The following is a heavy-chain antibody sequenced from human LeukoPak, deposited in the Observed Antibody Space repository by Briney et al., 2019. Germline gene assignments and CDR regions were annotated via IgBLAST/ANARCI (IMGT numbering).Heavy chain of an antibody. V-gene: IGHV1-46*01. CDR2: INPSGGST. J-gene: IGHJ5*02. D-gene: IGHD3-10*01. CDR1: GYTFTSYY. Sequence: GASVKVSCKASGYTFTSYYMHWARQAPGQGLEWMGIINPSGGSTSYAQKFQGRVTMTRDTSTSTVYMELSSLRSEDTAVYYCARAMVRGVIKNPKPNWFDPWGQGTLVTVSS. CDR3: ARAMVRGVIKNPKPNWFDP.